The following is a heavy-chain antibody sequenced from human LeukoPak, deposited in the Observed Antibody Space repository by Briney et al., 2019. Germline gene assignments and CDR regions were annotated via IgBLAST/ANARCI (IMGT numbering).Heavy chain of an antibody. CDR2: ISSGGSYI. V-gene: IGHV3-21*01. CDR1: GFTFSTYA. Sequence: GGSLRLSCAASGFTFSTYAMNWVRQAPGKGLEWVSSISSGGSYIYYADSVKGRFTISRDNAKNSLYLLMNSLRAEDTAVYYCARDGEALGYCSGDSCLPDYWGQGTLVTVSS. D-gene: IGHD2-15*01. CDR3: ARDGEALGYCSGDSCLPDY. J-gene: IGHJ4*02.